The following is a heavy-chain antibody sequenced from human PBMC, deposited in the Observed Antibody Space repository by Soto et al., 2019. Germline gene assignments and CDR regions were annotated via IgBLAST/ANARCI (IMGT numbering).Heavy chain of an antibody. CDR3: AREKRGISVFYFVY. D-gene: IGHD3-10*01. Sequence: GGSLRLSCAASGFTFSSYSMNWVRQAPGKGLEWVSYISSSSSTIYYADSVKGRFTISRDNAKNSLYLQMNSLRAEDTAVYYCAREKRGISVFYFVYWGQGTLVTVSS. V-gene: IGHV3-48*04. CDR2: ISSSSSTI. J-gene: IGHJ4*02. CDR1: GFTFSSYS.